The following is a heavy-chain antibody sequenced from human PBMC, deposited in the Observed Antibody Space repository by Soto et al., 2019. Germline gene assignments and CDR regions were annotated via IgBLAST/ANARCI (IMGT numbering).Heavy chain of an antibody. D-gene: IGHD1-26*01. CDR1: GYSFTNYW. V-gene: IGHV5-51*01. CDR3: ARHQRVDNSGRRFDP. Sequence: GESLKISCKGSGYSFTNYWIGWVRQMPGKGLEWMGLIHPGNSETRYSPSFQGQVTISADKSISTAYLQWSSLKASDTAMYYCARHQRVDNSGRRFDPWGQGTLVTVSS. CDR2: IHPGNSET. J-gene: IGHJ5*02.